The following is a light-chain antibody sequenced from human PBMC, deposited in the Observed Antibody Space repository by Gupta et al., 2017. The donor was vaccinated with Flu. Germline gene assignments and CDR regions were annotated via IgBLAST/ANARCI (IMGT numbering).Light chain of an antibody. J-gene: IGKJ1*01. Sequence: DIQLPQSPSTLSASVGDQVTITCRASQSFSTWLAWYQQKPGKAPKLLIYKASSSETGVPSRFSGSGSGTDFTLTISSLQPDDFATYYCQQYNTYPWTFGQGTKVEI. CDR1: QSFSTW. CDR2: KAS. V-gene: IGKV1-5*03. CDR3: QQYNTYPWT.